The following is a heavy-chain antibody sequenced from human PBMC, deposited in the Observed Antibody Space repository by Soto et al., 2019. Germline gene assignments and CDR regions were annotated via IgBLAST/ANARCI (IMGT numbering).Heavy chain of an antibody. D-gene: IGHD3-10*01. V-gene: IGHV4-31*03. CDR1: GGSISSGGYY. Sequence: QVQLQESGPGLVKPSQTLSLTCTVSGGSISSGGYYWSWIRQHPGKGLEWIGYIYYSGSTYYNPSLKSRVTISVDTSKNQCSLKLSSVTAADTAVYYCGRGDTMVRGVTFLWFDPWGQGTLVTVSS. CDR3: GRGDTMVRGVTFLWFDP. CDR2: IYYSGST. J-gene: IGHJ5*02.